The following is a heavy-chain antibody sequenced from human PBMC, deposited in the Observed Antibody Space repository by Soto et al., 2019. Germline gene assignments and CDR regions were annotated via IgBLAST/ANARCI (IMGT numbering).Heavy chain of an antibody. CDR1: GFTFDDYA. CDR2: ISWNSGSI. J-gene: IGHJ6*03. CDR3: AKAGIAAAGTWYYYYYMDV. D-gene: IGHD6-13*01. Sequence: EVQLVESGGGLVQPGRSLRLSCAASGFTFDDYAMHWVRQAPGKGLEWVSGISWNSGSIGYAVSVKGRFTISRDNAKNSLYLQMNSLRAEETALYYCAKAGIAAAGTWYYYYYMDVWGKGTTVTVSS. V-gene: IGHV3-9*01.